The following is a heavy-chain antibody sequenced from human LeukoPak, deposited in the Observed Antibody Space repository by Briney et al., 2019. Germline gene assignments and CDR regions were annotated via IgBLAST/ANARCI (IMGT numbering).Heavy chain of an antibody. D-gene: IGHD5-18*01. V-gene: IGHV4-39*01. CDR2: IYYSKNT. J-gene: IGHJ4*02. Sequence: SETLSLTCTVSGGSISSSSAYWGWIRQPPGKGLEWIGSIYYSKNTYYNPSLKSRVTISADTSKNQFFLTLGSVSATDTAVYYCASPRGFSYGYFDYWGQGTLVTVSS. CDR3: ASPRGFSYGYFDY. CDR1: GGSISSSSAY.